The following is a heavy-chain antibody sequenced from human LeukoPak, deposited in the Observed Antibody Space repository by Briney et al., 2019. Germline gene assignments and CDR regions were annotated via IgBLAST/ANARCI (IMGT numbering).Heavy chain of an antibody. V-gene: IGHV3-23*01. CDR3: VKDRPCETCMPMDA. D-gene: IGHD2-2*01. J-gene: IGHJ6*02. Sequence: GGSLRLSCAASGFRFTDYSMIWVRQAPGKGLEWVAGLGRSGEYKYYADSVKGRFTISRDNYKDTVSLQMNSLRAEDSAIYFCVKDRPCETCMPMDAWGQGTTVTVSS. CDR1: GFRFTDYS. CDR2: LGRSGEYK.